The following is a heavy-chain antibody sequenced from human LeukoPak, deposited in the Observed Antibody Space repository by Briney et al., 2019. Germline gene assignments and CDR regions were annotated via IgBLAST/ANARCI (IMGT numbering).Heavy chain of an antibody. CDR1: GGSFSGYY. CDR2: INHSGST. V-gene: IGHV4-34*01. J-gene: IGHJ3*02. D-gene: IGHD5-18*01. Sequence: SETLSLTCAVYGGSFSGYYWSWIRQPPGKGLGWIGEINHSGSTNYNPSLKSRVTISVDTSKNQFSLKLSSMTAADTAVYYCAGYSYGQGGIWGQGTRVTVSS. CDR3: AGYSYGQGGI.